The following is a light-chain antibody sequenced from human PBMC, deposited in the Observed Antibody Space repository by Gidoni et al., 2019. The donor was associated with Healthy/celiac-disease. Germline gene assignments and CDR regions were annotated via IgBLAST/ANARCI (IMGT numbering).Light chain of an antibody. V-gene: IGKV4-1*01. CDR2: WAS. Sequence: DIVMTQSPDSLAVSLGERATINCKSSQSVLYSSNNKNYLAWYQQKPGQPPKLLIYWASTRSGSGTDFTLTISSLQAEDVAVYYCQQYYSTPFTFGPGTKVDIK. CDR1: QSVLYSSNNKNY. J-gene: IGKJ3*01. CDR3: QQYYSTPFT.